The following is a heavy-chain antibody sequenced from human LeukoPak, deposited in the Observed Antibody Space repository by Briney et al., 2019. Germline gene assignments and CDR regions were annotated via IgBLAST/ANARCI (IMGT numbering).Heavy chain of an antibody. CDR2: IKSKAAGGTT. CDR1: GFTFSNAW. V-gene: IGHV3-15*01. Sequence: GGSLRLSCAASGFTFSNAWMNWVRQAPGKGLEWVGRIKSKAAGGTTDYAAPVKGRFTISRDDSKDTVYLQMNSLRADDTAVYYCAKDLDYTTYGYYFDYWGQGTLVTVSS. CDR3: AKDLDYTTYGYYFDY. D-gene: IGHD4-11*01. J-gene: IGHJ4*02.